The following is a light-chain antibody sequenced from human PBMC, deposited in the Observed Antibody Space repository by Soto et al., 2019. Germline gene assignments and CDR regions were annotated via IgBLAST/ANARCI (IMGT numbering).Light chain of an antibody. CDR3: AAWDDSLNGVL. CDR2: SDN. CDR1: FSNIGSNT. J-gene: IGLJ2*01. Sequence: QSVLTQPPSASGTPGQGVTISSSGRFSNIGSNTVNWYQHLPGTAPRLLIYSDNQRPSGVPDRFSGSKSGTSASLAISGLQSEDEADYYCAAWDDSLNGVLFGGGTKLTVL. V-gene: IGLV1-44*01.